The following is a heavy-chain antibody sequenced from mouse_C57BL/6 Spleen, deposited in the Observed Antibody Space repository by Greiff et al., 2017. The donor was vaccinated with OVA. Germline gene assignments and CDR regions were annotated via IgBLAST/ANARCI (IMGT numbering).Heavy chain of an antibody. CDR3: ERYAGLYYAMDY. Sequence: QVQLQQPGAELVKPGASVKLSCKASGYTFTSYWMHWVKQRPGQGLEWIGMIHPNSGSTNYNEKFKSKATLTVDKSSSTAYMQLSSLTSEDSAVYYGERYAGLYYAMDYWGQGTSVTVSS. CDR1: GYTFTSYW. CDR2: IHPNSGST. J-gene: IGHJ4*01. D-gene: IGHD3-1*01. V-gene: IGHV1-64*01.